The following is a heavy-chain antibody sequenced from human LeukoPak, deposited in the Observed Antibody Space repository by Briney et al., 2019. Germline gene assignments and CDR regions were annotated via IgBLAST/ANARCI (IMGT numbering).Heavy chain of an antibody. D-gene: IGHD1-26*01. J-gene: IGHJ4*02. CDR2: ISGSGNST. Sequence: AGGSLRLSRAASGFTFINYAMTWVRQAPGKGLEWVSAISGSGNSTYYPDSVKGRFSISRDNSKNTLYLQISSLRAEDTAVYYCAKTLVGATSGPDYYSVSWGQGTLVTVSS. CDR3: AKTLVGATSGPDYYSVS. CDR1: GFTFINYA. V-gene: IGHV3-23*01.